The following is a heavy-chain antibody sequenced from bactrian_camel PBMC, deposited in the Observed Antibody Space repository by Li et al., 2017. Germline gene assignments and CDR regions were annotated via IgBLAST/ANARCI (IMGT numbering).Heavy chain of an antibody. V-gene: IGHV3S40*01. CDR2: INSGAGIT. J-gene: IGHJ4*01. D-gene: IGHD6*01. Sequence: VQLVESGGGLVQPGDSLRVSCAVSGFTSSRAYMSWVRQAPGKGLEWVSAINSGAGITPYADSVKGRFTASRDNAQNTVYLQMNSLKPDDTAVYSSARVRGVVAVGFVDYWGQGTQVTVS. CDR1: GFTSSRAY. CDR3: ARVRGVVAVGFVDY.